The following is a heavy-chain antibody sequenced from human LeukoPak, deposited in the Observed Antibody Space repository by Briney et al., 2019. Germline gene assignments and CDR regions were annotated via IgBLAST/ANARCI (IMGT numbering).Heavy chain of an antibody. D-gene: IGHD2-15*01. J-gene: IGHJ4*02. CDR3: ARGVFDEDIVVVVAATGFDY. CDR2: INHSGST. Sequence: SEILSLTCAVYGGSFSGYYWSWIRQPPGKGLEWIGEINHSGSTNYNPSLKSRVTISVDTSKNQFSLKLSSVTAADTAVYYCARGVFDEDIVVVVAATGFDYWGQGTLVTVSS. CDR1: GGSFSGYY. V-gene: IGHV4-34*01.